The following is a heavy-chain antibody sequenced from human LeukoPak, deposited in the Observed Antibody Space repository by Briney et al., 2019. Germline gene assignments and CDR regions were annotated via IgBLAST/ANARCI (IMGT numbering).Heavy chain of an antibody. J-gene: IGHJ4*02. CDR3: ARDPSLR. D-gene: IGHD4-17*01. CDR1: GFTFDDYA. CDR2: ISWNSGSI. V-gene: IGHV3-9*01. Sequence: GGSLRLSXAASGFTFDDYAMHWVRQAPGKGLEWVSGISWNSGSIGYADSVRGRFTISRDNAKNTLYLQMNSLRAEDTAVYYCARDPSLRWGQGTLVTVSS.